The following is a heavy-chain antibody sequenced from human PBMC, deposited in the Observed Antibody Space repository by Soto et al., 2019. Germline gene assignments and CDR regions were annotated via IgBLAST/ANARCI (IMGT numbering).Heavy chain of an antibody. Sequence: PGGSLRLSCAASGFTFSSYAMSWVRQAPGKGLEWVSAISGSGGSTYYADSVKGRFTISRDNSKNTLYLQMNSLRAEDTAVYYCAINLVGALHDESIDYWGQGTLVTVSS. J-gene: IGHJ4*02. CDR1: GFTFSSYA. CDR3: AINLVGALHDESIDY. CDR2: ISGSGGST. V-gene: IGHV3-23*01. D-gene: IGHD1-26*01.